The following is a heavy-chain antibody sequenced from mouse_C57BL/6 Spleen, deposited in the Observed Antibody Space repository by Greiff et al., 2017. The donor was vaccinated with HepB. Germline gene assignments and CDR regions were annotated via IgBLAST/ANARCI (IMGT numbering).Heavy chain of an antibody. Sequence: QVQLQQSGAELARPGASVKLSCKASGYTFTSYGISWVKQRTGQGLEWIGEIYPRSGNTYYNEKFKGKATLTADKSSSTAYMELRSLTSEDSAVYFCARDYYSNYGLAYWGQGTLVTVSA. CDR1: GYTFTSYG. J-gene: IGHJ3*01. D-gene: IGHD2-5*01. CDR3: ARDYYSNYGLAY. V-gene: IGHV1-81*01. CDR2: IYPRSGNT.